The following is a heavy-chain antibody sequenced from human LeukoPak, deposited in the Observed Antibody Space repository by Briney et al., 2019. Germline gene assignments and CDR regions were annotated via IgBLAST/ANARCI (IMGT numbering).Heavy chain of an antibody. V-gene: IGHV3-21*01. CDR3: ARDLLYDFSDY. Sequence: GGSLRLSCAASGFTFSSYSMNWVRQAPGKGLEWVSSISSSSSYIYYADSVKGRFTVSRDNAKNSLYLQMNSLRAEDTAVYYCARDLLYDFSDYWGQGTLVTVSS. J-gene: IGHJ4*02. D-gene: IGHD3-3*01. CDR1: GFTFSSYS. CDR2: ISSSSSYI.